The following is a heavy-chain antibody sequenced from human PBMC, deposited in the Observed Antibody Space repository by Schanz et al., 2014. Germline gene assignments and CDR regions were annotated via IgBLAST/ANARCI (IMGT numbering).Heavy chain of an antibody. V-gene: IGHV3-23*05. Sequence: EVQLLESGGGLVQPGGSLRLSCAASGFTFSSYAMSWVRQAPGKGLEWVAAVSSRSDEIKYADSVRGRFTISRDNSKNTLYLQMKSLRAEDTAVYYCAKGRFGELSAFDIWGQGTTVTVSS. J-gene: IGHJ3*02. CDR3: AKGRFGELSAFDI. D-gene: IGHD3-10*01. CDR2: VSSRSDEI. CDR1: GFTFSSYA.